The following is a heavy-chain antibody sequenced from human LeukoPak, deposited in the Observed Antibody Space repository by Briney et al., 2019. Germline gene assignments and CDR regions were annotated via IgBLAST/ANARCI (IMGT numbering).Heavy chain of an antibody. D-gene: IGHD3-10*01. J-gene: IGHJ4*02. CDR2: ISSSGSTI. CDR1: GFTFSDYY. V-gene: IGHV3-11*01. CDR3: ARVYGSGTYLFDY. Sequence: GGSLRLSCAASGFTFSDYYMSWIRQAPGKGLEWVSYISSSGSTIYYTDSVKGRFTISRDNAKNSLYLQMNSLRAEDTAEYYCARVYGSGTYLFDYWGQGTLVTVSS.